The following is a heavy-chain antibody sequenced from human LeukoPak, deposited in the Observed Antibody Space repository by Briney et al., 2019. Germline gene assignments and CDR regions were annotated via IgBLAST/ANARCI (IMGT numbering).Heavy chain of an antibody. V-gene: IGHV4-59*08. CDR1: GGSISSYY. CDR2: IYYSGST. D-gene: IGHD3-10*01. CDR3: ARGEGKLWFGELGNFDY. Sequence: PSETLSLTCTVSGGSISSYYWSWIRQPPGKGLEWIGYIYYSGSTNYNPSLKSRVTISVDTSKNQFSLKLSSVTAADTAVYYCARGEGKLWFGELGNFDYWGQGTLVTVSS. J-gene: IGHJ4*02.